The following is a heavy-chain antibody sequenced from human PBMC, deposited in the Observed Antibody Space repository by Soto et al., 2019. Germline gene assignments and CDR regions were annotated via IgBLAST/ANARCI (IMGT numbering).Heavy chain of an antibody. CDR3: AKNYDILTGYYSRNYINWFDP. CDR2: INAGNGNT. J-gene: IGHJ5*02. CDR1: GYTFTSYA. Sequence: ASVKVSCKASGYTFTSYAMHWVRQAPGQRLEWMGWINAGNGNTKYSQKFQGRVTITRDTSASTAYMELSSLRSGDTAVYYCAKNYDILTGYYSRNYINWFDPWGQGTLVTVSS. V-gene: IGHV1-3*01. D-gene: IGHD3-9*01.